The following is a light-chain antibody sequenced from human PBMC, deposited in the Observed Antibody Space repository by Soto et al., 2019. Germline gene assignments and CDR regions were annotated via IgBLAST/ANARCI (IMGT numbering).Light chain of an antibody. CDR3: CSYAGISSVI. CDR1: SSDVGGYNY. J-gene: IGLJ2*01. V-gene: IGLV2-11*01. CDR2: DVN. Sequence: QSVLTQPRSVSGSPGQSVTISCTGTSSDVGGYNYVSWYQHHPGKAPTPVIYDVNKRPSGVPDRFSGSKSGNTASLTISGLQAEDEADYYCCSYAGISSVIFGGGTKLTVL.